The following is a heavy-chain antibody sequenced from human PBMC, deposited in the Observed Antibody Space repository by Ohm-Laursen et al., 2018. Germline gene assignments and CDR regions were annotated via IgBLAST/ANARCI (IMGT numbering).Heavy chain of an antibody. CDR1: GFIFRNFG. Sequence: SLRLSCAASGFIFRNFGMHWVRQAPGKRLEWVAVISYDGSNKYYADSVKGRFTISRDNSKNTLYLQMNSLRAEDTAVYYCAKDQGSGWPSTGLFDYWGQGTLVTVSS. CDR2: ISYDGSNK. D-gene: IGHD6-19*01. V-gene: IGHV3-30*18. J-gene: IGHJ4*02. CDR3: AKDQGSGWPSTGLFDY.